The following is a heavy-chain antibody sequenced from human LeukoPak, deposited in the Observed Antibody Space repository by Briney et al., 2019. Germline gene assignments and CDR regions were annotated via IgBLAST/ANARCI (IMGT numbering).Heavy chain of an antibody. CDR1: GGSFSGYY. V-gene: IGHV4-34*01. J-gene: IGHJ6*03. CDR3: ARRGYYYMDV. Sequence: SETLSLTCAVYGGSFSGYYWSWIRQPPGKGLEWIGEINRSGSTNYNPSLKSRVTISVDTSKNQFSLKLSSVTAADTAVYYCARRGYYYMDVWGKGTTVTVSS. D-gene: IGHD3-10*01. CDR2: INRSGST.